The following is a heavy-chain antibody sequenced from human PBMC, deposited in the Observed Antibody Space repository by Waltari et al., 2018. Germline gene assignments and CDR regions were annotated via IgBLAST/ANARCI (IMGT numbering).Heavy chain of an antibody. CDR2: PSTPPTPS. D-gene: IGHD3-10*01. CDR3: AKDLGRYEVRGIST. CDR1: GFTFSIFA. V-gene: IGHV3-23*01. Sequence: EVQLLESGGGLVQPGGSLRLSCAASGFTFSIFAMSWVRQAPGKGRECDPPPSTPPTPSPSRGHPRLSLHRFTISRDNYNNTLYLQMNSLRGEDTAVYYCAKDLGRYEVRGISTWGQGALVTVSS. J-gene: IGHJ5*02.